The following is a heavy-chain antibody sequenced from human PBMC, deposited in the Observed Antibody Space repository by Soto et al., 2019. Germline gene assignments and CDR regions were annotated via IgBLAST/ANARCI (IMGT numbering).Heavy chain of an antibody. V-gene: IGHV4-34*01. CDR2: INHSGST. J-gene: IGHJ6*02. Sequence: SETLSLTCAVYGGSFSGYYWSWIRQPPGKGLEWIGEINHSGSTNYNPSLKSRVTISVDTSKNQFSLKLSSVTAADTAVYYCARDVVRGVTKTTYYYYGMDVWGQGTTVTVSS. CDR3: ARDVVRGVTKTTYYYYGMDV. D-gene: IGHD3-10*01. CDR1: GGSFSGYY.